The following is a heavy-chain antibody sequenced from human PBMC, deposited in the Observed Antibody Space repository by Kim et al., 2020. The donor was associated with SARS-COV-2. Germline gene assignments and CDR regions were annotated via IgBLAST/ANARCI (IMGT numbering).Heavy chain of an antibody. CDR3: AKFALPDY. J-gene: IGHJ4*02. CDR2: IKEDGSEK. V-gene: IGHV3-7*01. CDR1: GFTFRSYW. Sequence: GGSLRLSCAASGFTFRSYWMTWVRQAPGKGLEWVANIKEDGSEKNYVDSVKGRFTISRDNTKNSLYLQMNGLRAEDTAVYYCAKFALPDYWGQGTLVTVSS.